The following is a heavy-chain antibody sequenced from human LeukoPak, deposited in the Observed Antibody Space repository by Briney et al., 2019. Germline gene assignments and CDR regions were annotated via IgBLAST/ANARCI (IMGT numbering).Heavy chain of an antibody. Sequence: PGGSLRLSCAASGFTFDDYAMHWVRQAPGKGLEWVSGISWNSGSIGYADSVKGRFTISRDNAKNSLYLRMNSLRAEDTALYYCATYSYGYFNFDYWGQGTLVTVSS. J-gene: IGHJ4*02. CDR2: ISWNSGSI. CDR1: GFTFDDYA. V-gene: IGHV3-9*01. CDR3: ATYSYGYFNFDY. D-gene: IGHD5-18*01.